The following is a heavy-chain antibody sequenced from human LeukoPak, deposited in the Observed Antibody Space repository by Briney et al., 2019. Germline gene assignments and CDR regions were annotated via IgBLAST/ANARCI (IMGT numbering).Heavy chain of an antibody. D-gene: IGHD3-22*01. Sequence: ASVKVSCKASGYTFTGYYMHWVRQAPGQGLEWMGWINPNSGDTNYAQKFQGRVTMTRDTSINTAYMELSRLRSDDTAVYYCARGSINYYDSSGYPKGSYYYYYYMDVWGKGTTVTVSS. CDR1: GYTFTGYY. V-gene: IGHV1-2*02. CDR3: ARGSINYYDSSGYPKGSYYYYYYMDV. J-gene: IGHJ6*03. CDR2: INPNSGDT.